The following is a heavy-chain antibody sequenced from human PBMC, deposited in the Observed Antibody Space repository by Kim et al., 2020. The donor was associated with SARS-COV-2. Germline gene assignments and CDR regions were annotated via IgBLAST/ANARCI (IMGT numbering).Heavy chain of an antibody. J-gene: IGHJ4*01. CDR1: GGSISSSSYY. Sequence: SETLSLTCTVSGGSISSSSYYWGWIRQPPGKGLEWIGSIYYSGSTYYNPSLKSRVTISVDTSKNQFSLKLSSVTAADTAVYYCARLKLDTAMVDFDYWG. V-gene: IGHV4-39*01. CDR3: ARLKLDTAMVDFDY. D-gene: IGHD5-18*01. CDR2: IYYSGST.